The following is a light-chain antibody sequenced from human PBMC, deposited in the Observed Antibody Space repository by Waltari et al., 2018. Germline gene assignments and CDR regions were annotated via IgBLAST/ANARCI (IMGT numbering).Light chain of an antibody. CDR3: GTWDSSLSDWV. V-gene: IGLV1-51*01. CDR2: DKN. J-gene: IGLJ3*02. Sequence: QSVLTQPPSVSAAPGQKVPISCSGSSSNIGNNYVSCYQQLPGTAPNLIIYDKNNRPSGIPDRFSGSKSGTSATLGITGLQTGDEADYYCGTWDSSLSDWVFGGGTKLTVL. CDR1: SSNIGNNY.